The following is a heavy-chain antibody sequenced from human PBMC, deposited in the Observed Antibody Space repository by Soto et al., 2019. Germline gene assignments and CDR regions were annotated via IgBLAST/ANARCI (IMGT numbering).Heavy chain of an antibody. V-gene: IGHV3-23*01. CDR2: LSGSGGST. CDR3: AKDTVPVATPWFDP. J-gene: IGHJ5*02. CDR1: GFTFSNYA. D-gene: IGHD2-2*01. Sequence: PGGSLRLSCAASGFTFSNYAMSWVRQAPGKGLEWVSTLSGSGGSTYYADSVKGRFTISRDNSKNTLYLQMNSLRAEDTAVYYYAKDTVPVATPWFDPWGQGTLVTVSS.